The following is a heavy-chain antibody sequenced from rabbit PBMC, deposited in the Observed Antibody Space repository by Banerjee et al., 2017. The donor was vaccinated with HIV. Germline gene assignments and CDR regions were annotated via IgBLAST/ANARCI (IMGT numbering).Heavy chain of an antibody. CDR3: ARDRDGTGESSFDF. Sequence: EESGGDLVKPGASLTLTCTASGFDFSSYGVSWVRQAPGKGLEWIGYIDPVFGSTYYATWVNGRFTIANNNAQNTVDLQMNSLTAADTATYFCARDRDGTGESSFDFWGQGTLVTVS. CDR2: IDPVFGST. D-gene: IGHD7-1*01. CDR1: GFDFSSYG. J-gene: IGHJ3*01. V-gene: IGHV1S47*01.